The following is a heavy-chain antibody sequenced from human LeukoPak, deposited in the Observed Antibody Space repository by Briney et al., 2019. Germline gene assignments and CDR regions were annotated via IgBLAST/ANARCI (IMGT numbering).Heavy chain of an antibody. J-gene: IGHJ6*03. CDR3: ASSLGWLRPRGYYYYYMDV. Sequence: EASVKVSCKASGGTFSSYAISWVRQAPGQGLEWMGGIIPIFGTANYAQKFQGRVTITAGESTSTAYMELSSLRSEDTAVYYCASSLGWLRPRGYYYYYMDVWGKGTTVTISS. CDR2: IIPIFGTA. CDR1: GGTFSSYA. V-gene: IGHV1-69*13. D-gene: IGHD5-12*01.